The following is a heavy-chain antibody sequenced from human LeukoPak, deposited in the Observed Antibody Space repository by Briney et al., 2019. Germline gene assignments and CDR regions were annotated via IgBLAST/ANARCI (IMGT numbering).Heavy chain of an antibody. Sequence: GGSMRLSCAASGFTFDDYSMQWVRQAARKVLGWVSGMSWNIGSIGYADSVRGGFTISRTNAQKSLFLQMNSLRAEDTALYYCAKDRDPMATIEGVFDYWGQGTLVTVSS. CDR3: AKDRDPMATIEGVFDY. CDR1: GFTFDDYS. CDR2: MSWNIGSI. V-gene: IGHV3-9*01. D-gene: IGHD5-24*01. J-gene: IGHJ4*02.